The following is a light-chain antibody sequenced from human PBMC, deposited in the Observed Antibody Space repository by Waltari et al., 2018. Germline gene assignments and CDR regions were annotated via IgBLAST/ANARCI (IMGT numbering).Light chain of an antibody. J-gene: IGKJ1*01. CDR1: QSGNDIY. V-gene: IGKV3-20*01. CDR3: QHLDTSWT. CDR2: GAS. Sequence: EIVLTQSPATLSLSPGARATLSCRANQSGNDIYLAWYQQKVGQPPRPLIYGASRRATGIPDRFSGSGSGTDFNLTISRLEPEDFAVYYCQHLDTSWTFGQGTKVEIK.